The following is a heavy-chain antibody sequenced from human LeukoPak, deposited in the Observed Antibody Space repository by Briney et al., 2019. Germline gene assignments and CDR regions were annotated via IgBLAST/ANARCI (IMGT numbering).Heavy chain of an antibody. Sequence: GGSLTLPCAASEFTFSNAWVSWVRQAPGKGLEWVGRIKSKTDGGTRDYTAPVKGRFTILRDDSKNRLYLQMNSLKTEDTAVYYCVTVGAADYWGQGTLVTVSS. CDR2: IKSKTDGGTR. V-gene: IGHV3-15*01. CDR3: VTVGAADY. CDR1: EFTFSNAW. J-gene: IGHJ4*02. D-gene: IGHD1-26*01.